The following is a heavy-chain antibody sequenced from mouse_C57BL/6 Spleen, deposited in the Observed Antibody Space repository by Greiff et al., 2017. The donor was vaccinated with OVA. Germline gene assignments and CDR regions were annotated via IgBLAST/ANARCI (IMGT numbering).Heavy chain of an antibody. J-gene: IGHJ2*01. D-gene: IGHD1-1*01. CDR1: GYTFTDYY. CDR2: INPNNGGT. Sequence: EVQLQQSGPELVKPGASVKISCKASGYTFTDYYMNWVKQSHGKSLEWIGDINPNNGGTSYNQKFKGKATLTVDKSSSTAYMELRSLTSEDSAVYYCARWDITTVVAPYYFDYWGQGTTLTVSS. CDR3: ARWDITTVVAPYYFDY. V-gene: IGHV1-26*01.